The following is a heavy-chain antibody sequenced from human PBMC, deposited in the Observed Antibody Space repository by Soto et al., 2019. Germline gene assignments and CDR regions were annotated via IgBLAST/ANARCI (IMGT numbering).Heavy chain of an antibody. V-gene: IGHV3-30-3*01. J-gene: IGHJ4*02. CDR3: ARDLWPQGWELRGGSDY. CDR1: GFTFSSYA. CDR2: ISYDGSNK. Sequence: QVQLVESGGGVVQPGRSLRLSCAASGFTFSSYAMHWVRQAPGKGLEWVAVISYDGSNKYYADSVKGRFTISRDNSKNPLYLQMNSLRAEDTAVYYCARDLWPQGWELRGGSDYWGQGTLVTVSS. D-gene: IGHD1-26*01.